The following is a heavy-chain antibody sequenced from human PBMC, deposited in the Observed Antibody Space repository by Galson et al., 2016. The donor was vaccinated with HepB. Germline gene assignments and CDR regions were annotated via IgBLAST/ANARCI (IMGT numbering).Heavy chain of an antibody. CDR2: DSMDGRRK. V-gene: IGHV3-30*03. J-gene: IGHJ4*02. CDR3: ARRHEYCPPVGCSVDY. Sequence: LRLSCAASGFTFSNYGMHRVRQAPGKGLEWVAADSMDGRRKFYADSVKGRFTISRDNSNSMLFLQMSSLRADDTAVYYCARRHEYCPPVGCSVDYWGQGTLVSVSS. D-gene: IGHD2/OR15-2a*01. CDR1: GFTFSNYG.